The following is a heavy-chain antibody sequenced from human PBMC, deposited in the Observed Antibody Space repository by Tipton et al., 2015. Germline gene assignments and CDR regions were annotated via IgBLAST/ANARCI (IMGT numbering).Heavy chain of an antibody. J-gene: IGHJ4*02. D-gene: IGHD3-22*01. CDR1: GGSFSAYY. Sequence: TLSLTCAVYGGSFSAYYWSWIRQPPGKGLEWIGEINHSGSTNYNPSLKSRVTISVDTSKNQFSLKLNSVTAADTAVYYCATHFYDYSGYWDHWGQGTLVTVSS. V-gene: IGHV4-34*01. CDR3: ATHFYDYSGYWDH. CDR2: INHSGST.